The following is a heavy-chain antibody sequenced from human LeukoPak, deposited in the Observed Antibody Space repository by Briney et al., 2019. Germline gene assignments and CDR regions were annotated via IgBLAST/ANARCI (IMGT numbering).Heavy chain of an antibody. V-gene: IGHV4-30-4*01. CDR1: GGSISSGDYY. D-gene: IGHD3-22*01. Sequence: PSQTLSLTCTVSGGSISSGDYYWSWIRQPPGTGLEWVGYIYYSGSSYYNPSLKSRVTISLDTSKNQFSLKLSSVTAADTAVYYCARPYYYDSRIDPWGQGTLVTVSS. CDR3: ARPYYYDSRIDP. J-gene: IGHJ5*02. CDR2: IYYSGSS.